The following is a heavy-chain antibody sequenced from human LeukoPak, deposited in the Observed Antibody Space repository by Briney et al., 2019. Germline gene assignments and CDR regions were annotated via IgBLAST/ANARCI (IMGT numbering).Heavy chain of an antibody. D-gene: IGHD6-19*01. V-gene: IGHV4-31*03. CDR3: ARGETGWSDY. CDR2: IYYSGST. J-gene: IGHJ4*02. Sequence: SETLSLTCTVSGGSISSGGYSWSWIRQHPGKGLEWIGYIYYSGSTYYNPSLKSRVTISVDTSKNQFSLKLSSVTAADTAVYYCARGETGWSDYWGQGTLVTVSS. CDR1: GGSISSGGYS.